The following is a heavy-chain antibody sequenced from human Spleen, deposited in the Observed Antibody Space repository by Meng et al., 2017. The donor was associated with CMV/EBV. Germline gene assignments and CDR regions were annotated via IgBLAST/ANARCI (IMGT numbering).Heavy chain of an antibody. CDR2: ISYDGSNK. D-gene: IGHD2-2*02. J-gene: IGHJ4*02. CDR1: GFTFSSYW. CDR3: ARDLQLLYNTGPFDY. V-gene: IGHV3-30-3*01. Sequence: GESLKISCAASGFTFSSYWMSWVRQAPGKGLEWVAIISYDGSNKFYADSVKGRFTISRDSSKNTLYLQMSSLRPEDTAVYYCARDLQLLYNTGPFDYWGQGTLVTVSS.